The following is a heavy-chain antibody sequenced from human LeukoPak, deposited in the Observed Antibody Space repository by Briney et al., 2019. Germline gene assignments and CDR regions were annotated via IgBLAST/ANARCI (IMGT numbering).Heavy chain of an antibody. Sequence: PGGSLRLSCAASGFTFSSYWMSWARRAPGKGLEWVANIKQDGSEKYYVDSVKGRFTISRDNAKNSLYLQMNSLRAEDTAVYYCARGYCSSTSCYHFDYWGQGTLVTVSS. V-gene: IGHV3-7*04. CDR3: ARGYCSSTSCYHFDY. D-gene: IGHD2-2*01. CDR1: GFTFSSYW. CDR2: IKQDGSEK. J-gene: IGHJ4*02.